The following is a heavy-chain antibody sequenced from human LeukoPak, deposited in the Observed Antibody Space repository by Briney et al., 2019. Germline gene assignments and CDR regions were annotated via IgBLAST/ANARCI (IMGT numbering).Heavy chain of an antibody. J-gene: IGHJ3*02. V-gene: IGHV4-59*01. CDR3: ARDKPPGDAFDI. CDR2: IYYSGST. Sequence: SETLSLTCTVSGGSISSYYWSWIRQSPGKGLEWIGYIYYSGSTNYNPSLKSRVTISVDTSKNQFSLKLSSVTAADTAVYYCARDKPPGDAFDIWGQGTMVTVSS. D-gene: IGHD1-14*01. CDR1: GGSISSYY.